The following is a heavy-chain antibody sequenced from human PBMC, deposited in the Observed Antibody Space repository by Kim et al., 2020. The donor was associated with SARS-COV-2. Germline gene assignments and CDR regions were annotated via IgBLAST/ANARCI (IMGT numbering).Heavy chain of an antibody. J-gene: IGHJ6*03. Sequence: GESLKISCKGSGYSFTSYWIGWVRQMPGKGLEWMGIIYPGDSDTRYSPSFQGQVTISADKSISTAYLQWSSLKASDTAMYYCARRLYSSSQPKLGDYYMDVWGKGTTVTVSS. CDR1: GYSFTSYW. CDR3: ARRLYSSSQPKLGDYYMDV. CDR2: IYPGDSDT. V-gene: IGHV5-51*01. D-gene: IGHD6-6*01.